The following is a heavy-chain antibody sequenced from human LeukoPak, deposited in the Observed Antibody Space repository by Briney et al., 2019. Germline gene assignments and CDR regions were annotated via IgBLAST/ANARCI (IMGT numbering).Heavy chain of an antibody. CDR1: GFTFDDYA. J-gene: IGHJ4*02. Sequence: PGRSLRLSCAPSGFTFDDYAMHWVRQAPGKGLEWVSGISWNSGSIGYADSVKGRFTISRDNAKNSLYLQMNSLRAEDTALYYCAKDRVGGSWELLHAFDYWGQGTLVTVSS. V-gene: IGHV3-9*01. D-gene: IGHD1-26*01. CDR2: ISWNSGSI. CDR3: AKDRVGGSWELLHAFDY.